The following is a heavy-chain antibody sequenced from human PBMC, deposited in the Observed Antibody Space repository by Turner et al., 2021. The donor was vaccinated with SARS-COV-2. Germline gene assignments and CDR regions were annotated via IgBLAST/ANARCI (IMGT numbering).Heavy chain of an antibody. J-gene: IGHJ6*02. CDR3: AKDMLGNYYYYGMDL. V-gene: IGHV3-9*01. D-gene: IGHD1-26*01. CDR1: GFPFDDYA. Sequence: EVQLVDSGGGLVQPGRSLRLPCAASGFPFDDYAMHLVRQAPGKVLEGVSGISWNSDNIGYADSVKGRFTISRDNAKNSLYLQMNSLRAEDTALYYCAKDMLGNYYYYGMDLWGQGTTVTVSS. CDR2: ISWNSDNI.